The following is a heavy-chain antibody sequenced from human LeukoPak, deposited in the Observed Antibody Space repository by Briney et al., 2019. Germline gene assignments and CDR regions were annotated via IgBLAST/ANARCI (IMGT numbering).Heavy chain of an antibody. J-gene: IGHJ4*02. V-gene: IGHV3-21*01. D-gene: IGHD6-6*01. CDR1: GFTFSSYS. Sequence: PGGSLRLSCTASGFTFSSYSMNWVRQAPGKGLEWVSSISSSSSYIYYADSVKGRFTISRDNAKNSLYLQMNSLRAEDTAVYYCARDGQLVEAAGHPYYFDYWGQGTLVTVSS. CDR3: ARDGQLVEAAGHPYYFDY. CDR2: ISSSSSYI.